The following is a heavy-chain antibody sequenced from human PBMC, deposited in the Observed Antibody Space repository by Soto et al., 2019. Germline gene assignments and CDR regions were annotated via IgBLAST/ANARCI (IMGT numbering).Heavy chain of an antibody. CDR1: GFTFSSYG. J-gene: IGHJ4*02. D-gene: IGHD2-15*01. CDR3: AKGVVECSGATCYIGF. CDR2: ISYDGSNK. V-gene: IGHV3-30*18. Sequence: GGSLRLSCAASGFTFSSYGMHWVRQPPGKGLEWVAVISYDGSNKYYADSVKGRFTISRDNSKNTLYLQMNSLRPEDTAVYYCAKGVVECSGATCYIGFWGQGTLVTVSS.